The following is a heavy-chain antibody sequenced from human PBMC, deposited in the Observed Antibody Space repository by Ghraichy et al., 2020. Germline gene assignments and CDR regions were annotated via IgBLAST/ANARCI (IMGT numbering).Heavy chain of an antibody. CDR1: GYTFTSYG. CDR3: ARFYVPHYDFWSGLDY. V-gene: IGHV1-18*01. J-gene: IGHJ4*02. CDR2: ISAYNGNT. Sequence: ASVKVSCKASGYTFTSYGISWVRQAPGQGLEWMGWISAYNGNTNYAQKLQGRVTMTTDTSTSTAYMELRSLRSDDTAVYYCARFYVPHYDFWSGLDYWGQGTLVTVSS. D-gene: IGHD3-3*01.